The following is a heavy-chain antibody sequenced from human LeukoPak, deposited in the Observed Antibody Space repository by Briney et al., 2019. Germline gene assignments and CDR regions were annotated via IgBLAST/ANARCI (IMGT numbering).Heavy chain of an antibody. CDR1: GFTFSSYW. CDR2: IKLDGSEK. Sequence: GGSLRLSCAASGFTFSSYWMTWVRQAPGKGLEWVANIKLDGSEKYYVDSVKGRFTISRDNAKNSLYLQMNNLRAEDTAVYYCARHPLYGGNWFFDYWGQGSLVTDS. V-gene: IGHV3-7*01. D-gene: IGHD4-23*01. J-gene: IGHJ4*02. CDR3: ARHPLYGGNWFFDY.